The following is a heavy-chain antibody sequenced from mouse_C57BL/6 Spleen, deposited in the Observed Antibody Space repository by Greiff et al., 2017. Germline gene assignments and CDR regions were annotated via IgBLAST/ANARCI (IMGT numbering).Heavy chain of an antibody. CDR1: GISITTGNYR. CDR3: AREGTAQAYFDY. J-gene: IGHJ2*01. CDR2: LYYRGTI. Sequence: EVKLQESGPGLVKPSQTVFLTCTVTGISITTGNYRWSWIRQFPGNKLEWIGYLYYRGTITYNPSLTSRTTITRDTPKNQFFLERTSLTAEDTATYYCAREGTAQAYFDYWGQGTTLTVSS. V-gene: IGHV3-5*01. D-gene: IGHD3-2*02.